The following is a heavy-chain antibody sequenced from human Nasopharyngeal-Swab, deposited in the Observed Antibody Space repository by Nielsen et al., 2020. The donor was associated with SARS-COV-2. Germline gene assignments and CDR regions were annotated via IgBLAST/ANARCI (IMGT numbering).Heavy chain of an antibody. J-gene: IGHJ4*02. CDR1: GYSFRNYG. V-gene: IGHV3-23*01. CDR2: IVGSGEISGRGGNT. Sequence: ESLNISCVASGYSFRNYGVSWVRQAPGKGVEGVADIVGSGEISGRGGNTYYADSVKGRLPIYRDNSKNTLALQMNSLRAEDTAVYYCAKDLRGPYFFWGQGTLVTVS. CDR3: AKDLRGPYFF. D-gene: IGHD2/OR15-2a*01.